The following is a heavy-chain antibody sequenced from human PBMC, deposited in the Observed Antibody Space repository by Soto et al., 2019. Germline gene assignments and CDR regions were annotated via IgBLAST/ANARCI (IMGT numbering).Heavy chain of an antibody. CDR2: ISWNSGTI. D-gene: IGHD2-8*02. Sequence: EVQVVESGGGLVQPGRSLRLSCAASGFSFDDYAMHWVRQVPGTGLEWVSGISWNSGTIGYADSVKGRFTISRDNAKNSLYLQMNSLIAEDTALYYCAKSTGGTANGMGVWGQGTTVTVSS. CDR1: GFSFDDYA. J-gene: IGHJ6*02. V-gene: IGHV3-9*01. CDR3: AKSTGGTANGMGV.